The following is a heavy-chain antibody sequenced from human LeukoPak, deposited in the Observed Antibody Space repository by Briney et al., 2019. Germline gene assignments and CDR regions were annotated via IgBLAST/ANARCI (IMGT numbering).Heavy chain of an antibody. Sequence: GGSLRLSCAASGFTFSSYSMNWVRQAPGRGLEWGSYISSSSSTIYYADSVKGRFTISRDNAKNSLCLQMNSLRAEDTAVYYCARHPMTTVTFFDHWGQGTLVTVSS. V-gene: IGHV3-48*01. J-gene: IGHJ4*02. CDR2: ISSSSSTI. CDR3: ARHPMTTVTFFDH. D-gene: IGHD4-17*01. CDR1: GFTFSSYS.